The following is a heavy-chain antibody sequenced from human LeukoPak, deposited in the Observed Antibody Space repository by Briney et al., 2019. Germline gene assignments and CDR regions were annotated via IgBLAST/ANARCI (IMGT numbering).Heavy chain of an antibody. CDR1: GFTFSTYE. J-gene: IGHJ4*02. D-gene: IGHD3-22*01. CDR2: ISSTGSNI. CDR3: AATYYYDGSGDY. Sequence: GGSLRLSCAASGFTFSTYEMKWVRQAPGKGREWVSYISSTGSNIYYADSVKGIFTISRDNAKNALYLLMNSLSTEDTAVYYCAATYYYDGSGDYWGQGTLVTVSS. V-gene: IGHV3-48*03.